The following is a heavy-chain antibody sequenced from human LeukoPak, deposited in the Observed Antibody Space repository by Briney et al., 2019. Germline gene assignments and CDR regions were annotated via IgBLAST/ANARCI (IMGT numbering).Heavy chain of an antibody. D-gene: IGHD2-2*01. Sequence: SVKVSCKASGGTFSSYAISWVRQAPGQGLEWMGGIIPIFGTANYARKFQGRVTITADESTSTAYMELSSLRSEDTAVYYCARDLVVPAAMPNYYYYGMDVWGQGTTVTVSS. CDR1: GGTFSSYA. CDR3: ARDLVVPAAMPNYYYYGMDV. V-gene: IGHV1-69*13. J-gene: IGHJ6*02. CDR2: IIPIFGTA.